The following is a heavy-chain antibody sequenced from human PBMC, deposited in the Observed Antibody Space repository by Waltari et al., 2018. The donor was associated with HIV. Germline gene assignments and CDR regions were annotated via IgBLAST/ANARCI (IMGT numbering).Heavy chain of an antibody. CDR2: ISSSSSTI. V-gene: IGHV3-48*01. CDR3: ARDPVYSGSSLVYYFDY. CDR1: GFNFSDYS. Sequence: EVQLVESGGGLVQPGGSLRPSCGASGFNFSDYSMKWVRQAPGKGLEWVSYISSSSSTIYYADSVKGRFTISRDNAKNSLYLQMNSLRAEDTAVYYCARDPVYSGSSLVYYFDYWGQGTLVTVSS. D-gene: IGHD6-6*01. J-gene: IGHJ4*02.